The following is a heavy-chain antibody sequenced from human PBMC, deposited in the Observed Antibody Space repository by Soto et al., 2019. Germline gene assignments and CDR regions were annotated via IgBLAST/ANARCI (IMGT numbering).Heavy chain of an antibody. J-gene: IGHJ4*02. CDR2: INPNSGGT. CDR3: ARDSVGDSSCWSHFDY. V-gene: IGHV1-2*04. CDR1: GYTFTGYY. Sequence: QVQLVQSGAEVKKPGASVKVSCKASGYTFTGYYMHWVRQAPGQGLEWMGWINPNSGGTNYAQKFQGWVTMTRDTSISTAYMELSRLRSDDTAVYYCARDSVGDSSCWSHFDYWGQGTLVTVSS. D-gene: IGHD6-19*01.